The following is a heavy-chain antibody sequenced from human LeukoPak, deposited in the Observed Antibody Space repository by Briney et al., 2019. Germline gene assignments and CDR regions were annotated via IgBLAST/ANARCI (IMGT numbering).Heavy chain of an antibody. V-gene: IGHV3-49*04. J-gene: IGHJ5*02. CDR2: IRSKAYGGTT. CDR1: GFTFGDYA. Sequence: PGGSLRLSCTASGFTFGDYAMSWVRQAPGKGLEWVGFIRSKAYGGTTEYAASVKGRFTISRDDSKSIAYLQMNSLKTEDTAVYYCTRVPGIAAAPSLIWFDPWGQGTLVTVSS. D-gene: IGHD6-13*01. CDR3: TRVPGIAAAPSLIWFDP.